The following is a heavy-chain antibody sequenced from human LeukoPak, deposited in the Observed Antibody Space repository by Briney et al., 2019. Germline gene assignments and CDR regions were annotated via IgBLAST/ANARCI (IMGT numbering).Heavy chain of an antibody. D-gene: IGHD3-3*01. CDR3: AKQYDFWSGPDY. CDR1: GFTFSSHA. V-gene: IGHV3-23*01. Sequence: PGGSLRLSCAASGFTFSSHAMSWVRQAPGKGLEWVSAISGSGGTSYYADSVKGRFSISRDNSKNTLYLHMNSLGPEDTAVYYCAKQYDFWSGPDYWGQGTLVTVSS. J-gene: IGHJ4*02. CDR2: ISGSGGTS.